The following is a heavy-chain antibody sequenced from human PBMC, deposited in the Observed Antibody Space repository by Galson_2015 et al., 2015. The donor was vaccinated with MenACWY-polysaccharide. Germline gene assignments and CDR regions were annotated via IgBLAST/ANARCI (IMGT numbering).Heavy chain of an antibody. CDR1: GDSVSSDSVA. J-gene: IGHJ3*02. Sequence: CAISGDSVSSDSVAWNWVRQSPSRGLEWLGRTFYESTWSNNYAESVKGRITINPDTSKNQVSLQLSSVSPEDTAVYYCVRQHHKWQPTAPDAFDIWGQGTMVTVSS. CDR3: VRQHHKWQPTAPDAFDI. V-gene: IGHV6-1*01. CDR2: TFYESTWSN. D-gene: IGHD1-26*01.